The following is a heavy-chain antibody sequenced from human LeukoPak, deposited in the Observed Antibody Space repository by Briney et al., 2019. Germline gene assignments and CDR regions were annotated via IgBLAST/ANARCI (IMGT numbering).Heavy chain of an antibody. D-gene: IGHD3-22*01. CDR1: GYTFTGYY. Sequence: ASVKVSCKASGYTFTGYYMHWVRQAPGQGLEWMGWINPNSGGTNYAQKLQGRVTMTTDTSTSTAYMELRSLRSDDTAVYYCARDEATMIVVVPKLDPWGQGTLVTVSS. CDR2: INPNSGGT. V-gene: IGHV1-2*02. J-gene: IGHJ5*02. CDR3: ARDEATMIVVVPKLDP.